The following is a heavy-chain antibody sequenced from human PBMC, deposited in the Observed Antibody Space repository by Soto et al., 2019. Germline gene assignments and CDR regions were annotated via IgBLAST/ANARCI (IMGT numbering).Heavy chain of an antibody. D-gene: IGHD2-2*01. V-gene: IGHV1-69*01. CDR1: GGTFSSYA. Sequence: SVKVSVKASGGTFSSYAISWVRQAPGQGLEWMGGIIPIFGKANYAQKFQGRVTITADESTRAAHMEVRSLRSEATAVYYCASKYCRSTSCYGPYYYGMDVWGEGTTVTVYS. CDR2: IIPIFGKA. J-gene: IGHJ6*04. CDR3: ASKYCRSTSCYGPYYYGMDV.